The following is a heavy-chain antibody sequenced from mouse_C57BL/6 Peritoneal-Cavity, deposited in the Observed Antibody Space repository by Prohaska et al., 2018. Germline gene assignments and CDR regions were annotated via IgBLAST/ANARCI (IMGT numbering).Heavy chain of an antibody. V-gene: IGHV1-84*01. J-gene: IGHJ3*01. CDR3: ARNYYGSSFAY. CDR2: IYPGSGNT. Sequence: QIQLQQSGPELVKPGSSVTISCKASGYTFTDYYINWVQQRPGPGLEWIGWIYPGSGNTKYNEKFKGKATLTVDTSSSTAYMQLSSLTSEDSAVYFCARNYYGSSFAYWGQGTLVTVSA. CDR1: GYTFTDYY. D-gene: IGHD1-1*01.